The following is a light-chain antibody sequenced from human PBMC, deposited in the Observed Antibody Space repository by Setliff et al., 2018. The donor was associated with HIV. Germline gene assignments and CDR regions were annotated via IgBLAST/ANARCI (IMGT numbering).Light chain of an antibody. V-gene: IGLV2-14*01. CDR3: CSYTSSTPLYV. J-gene: IGLJ1*01. CDR2: DVS. Sequence: QSALTQSASVSGSPGQSITISCTGTSSDIGDYNFVSWYQQHPGKAPKLMIYDVSKRPSGVSNRFSGSKSGSTASLTISGLQAEDEGDYYCCSYTSSTPLYVFGTGTKVTVL. CDR1: SSDIGDYNF.